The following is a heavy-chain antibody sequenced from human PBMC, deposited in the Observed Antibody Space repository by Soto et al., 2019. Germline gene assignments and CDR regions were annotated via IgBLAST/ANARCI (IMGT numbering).Heavy chain of an antibody. D-gene: IGHD2-21*01. J-gene: IGHJ5*02. CDR2: IYHSGST. CDR1: GGSIKSGGYS. V-gene: IGHV4-30-2*01. Sequence: SVTLRVTCAVVGGSIKSGGYSRSWIRQPPGKGLEWIGYIYHSGSTYYNPSLKSRVTISVDRSKNQFSLKLSSVTAADTAVYYCARLPFPCGWFDPWGQGTLDPGSS. CDR3: ARLPFPCGWFDP.